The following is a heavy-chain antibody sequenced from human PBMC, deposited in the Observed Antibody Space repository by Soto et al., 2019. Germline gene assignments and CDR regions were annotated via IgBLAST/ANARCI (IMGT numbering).Heavy chain of an antibody. V-gene: IGHV4-39*01. Sequence: SETLSLTCTVSSDSISSSTYYWGWIRQPPGKGLEWIGTIFYTGSTYYNPSLKSRVTISVDTSKNQFSLRLSSVTAADTAVYYCARQGRVVIPSTMAKWFDPWGQGTLVNVSS. D-gene: IGHD2-2*01. CDR3: ARQGRVVIPSTMAKWFDP. J-gene: IGHJ5*02. CDR2: IFYTGST. CDR1: SDSISSSTYY.